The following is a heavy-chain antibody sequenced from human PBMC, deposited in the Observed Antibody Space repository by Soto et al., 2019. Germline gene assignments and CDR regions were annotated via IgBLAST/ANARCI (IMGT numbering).Heavy chain of an antibody. CDR3: ARDSVDTAMVNWFDP. Sequence: ASVKVSCKASGYTFTSYGISWVRQAPGQGLEWMGRISAYNGNTNYAQKLQGRVTMTTDTSTSTAYMELRSLRSDDTAVYYCARDSVDTAMVNWFDPWGQGTLVTVSS. CDR1: GYTFTSYG. J-gene: IGHJ5*02. CDR2: ISAYNGNT. V-gene: IGHV1-18*01. D-gene: IGHD5-18*01.